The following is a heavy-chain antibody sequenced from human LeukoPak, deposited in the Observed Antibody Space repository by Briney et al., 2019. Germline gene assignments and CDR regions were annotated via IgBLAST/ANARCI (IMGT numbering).Heavy chain of an antibody. D-gene: IGHD2-21*01. CDR3: ARDLRYSASY. Sequence: SETLSLTCTVSGGSLDLGSYYWTWVRQPPGKGLEWIGHFYSSGNANARYNPSLESRVTISLDTSKNQFSLKLTSVTAADTAVYYCARDLRYSASYWGQGTLVTVSS. CDR1: GGSLDLGSYY. V-gene: IGHV4-61*09. J-gene: IGHJ4*02. CDR2: FYSSGNA.